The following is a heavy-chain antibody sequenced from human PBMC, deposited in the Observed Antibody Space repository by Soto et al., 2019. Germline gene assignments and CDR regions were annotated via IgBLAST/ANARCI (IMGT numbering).Heavy chain of an antibody. Sequence: SETLSLTCSVYGACFSGYYWSWIRQSPGKGLEWIGEIHHSGSTHYNPSLKSRLTFSIDESQSQFYMMLTSVTAADTALYFCARGHSTSGYDSWGQGSLVTVSS. CDR2: IHHSGST. CDR3: ARGHSTSGYDS. CDR1: GACFSGYY. D-gene: IGHD6-6*01. V-gene: IGHV4-34*01. J-gene: IGHJ4*02.